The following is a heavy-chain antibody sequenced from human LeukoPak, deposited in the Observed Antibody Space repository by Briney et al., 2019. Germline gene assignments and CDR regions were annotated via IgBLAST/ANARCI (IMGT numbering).Heavy chain of an antibody. CDR1: GGSISSYY. J-gene: IGHJ5*02. D-gene: IGHD2-8*01. CDR3: NQEVWLDP. CDR2: IYYSGST. Sequence: PSETLSLTCTVSGGSISSYYWSWIRQPPGKGLEWIGYIYYSGSTNYNPSLKSRVTMSMDTSKNQCSLKLKSDYCARGYTNGVNQEVWLDPWGQGTLVIVSS. V-gene: IGHV4-59*01.